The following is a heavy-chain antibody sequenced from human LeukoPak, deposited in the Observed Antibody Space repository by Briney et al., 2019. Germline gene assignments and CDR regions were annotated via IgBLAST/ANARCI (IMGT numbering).Heavy chain of an antibody. CDR1: GGSISSGSYS. CDR3: AGEASSWRENWFDP. Sequence: RASQTLSLTCTVSGGSISSGSYSWSWIRQPAGKGLEWLGRIYTSGSTNYNPSLKGRVTISVDTSKNQFSLRLSSVTAADTAVYYCAGEASSWRENWFDPWGQGTLVTVSS. CDR2: IYTSGST. V-gene: IGHV4-61*02. D-gene: IGHD6-13*01. J-gene: IGHJ5*02.